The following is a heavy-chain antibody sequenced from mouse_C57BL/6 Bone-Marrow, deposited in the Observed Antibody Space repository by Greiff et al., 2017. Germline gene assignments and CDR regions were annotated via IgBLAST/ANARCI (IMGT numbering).Heavy chain of an antibody. Sequence: EVHLVESGPGLVKPSQSLSLTCSVTGYSITSGYYWNWIRQFPGNKLERMGHISYDGSNNYNPSLKNRISINSDTSKYQFFLKLNSVTTEDTATYYCARHWVWFAYWGQGTLVTVSA. D-gene: IGHD4-1*01. J-gene: IGHJ3*01. CDR3: ARHWVWFAY. CDR2: ISYDGSN. V-gene: IGHV3-6*01. CDR1: GYSITSGYY.